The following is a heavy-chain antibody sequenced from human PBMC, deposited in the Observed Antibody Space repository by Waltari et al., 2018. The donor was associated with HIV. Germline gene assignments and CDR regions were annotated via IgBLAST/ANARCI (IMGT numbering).Heavy chain of an antibody. V-gene: IGHV1-69*01. CDR2: IIPIFGTA. CDR1: GGTFSSYA. D-gene: IGHD2-15*01. J-gene: IGHJ4*02. CDR3: ARVGCSGGSCSRGVFDY. Sequence: QVQLVQSGAEVKKPGSSVKVSCKASGGTFSSYAISWVRLATGQGLEWMGGIIPIFGTANYAQKFQGRVTITADESTSTAYMELSSLRSEDTAVYYCARVGCSGGSCSRGVFDYWGQGTLVTVSS.